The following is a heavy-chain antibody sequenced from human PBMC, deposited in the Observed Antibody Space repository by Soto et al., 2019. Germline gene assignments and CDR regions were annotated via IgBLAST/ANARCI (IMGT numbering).Heavy chain of an antibody. J-gene: IGHJ4*02. Sequence: EVQLLESGGGLVQPGGSLRLSCAASGFTFSSYAMSWVRQAPGKGLEWVSVISGSGDSTYYADSVKGRFTISRDNSKNTLYLQMNSLRAEDTAVYYCARRTSGWYLDYWSQGTLVTVSS. V-gene: IGHV3-23*01. CDR2: ISGSGDST. D-gene: IGHD6-19*01. CDR3: ARRTSGWYLDY. CDR1: GFTFSSYA.